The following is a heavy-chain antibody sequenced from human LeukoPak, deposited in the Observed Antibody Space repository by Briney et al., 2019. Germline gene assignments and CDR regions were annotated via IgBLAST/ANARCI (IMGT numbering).Heavy chain of an antibody. V-gene: IGHV3-33*08. D-gene: IGHD3-10*01. CDR2: IRYDGSNK. CDR1: GFTFSSYG. CDR3: ARSPRFGELLNDY. Sequence: GGSLRLSCAASGFTFSSYGMHWVRQAPGKGLEWVAFIRYDGSNKYYADSVKGRFTISRDNSKNTLYLQMNSLRAEDTAVYYCARSPRFGELLNDYWGQGTLVTVSS. J-gene: IGHJ4*02.